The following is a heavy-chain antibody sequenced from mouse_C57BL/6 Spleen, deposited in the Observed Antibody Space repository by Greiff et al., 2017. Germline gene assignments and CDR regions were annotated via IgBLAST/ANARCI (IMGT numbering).Heavy chain of an antibody. CDR1: GYTFTTYP. J-gene: IGHJ4*01. D-gene: IGHD1-1*01. V-gene: IGHV1-47*01. CDR3: LITTVVEGYAMDY. CDR2: FHPYNDDT. Sequence: QVQLKESGAELVKPGASVKMSCKASGYTFTTYPIEWMKQNHGKSLEWIGNFHPYNDDTKYNEKFKGKATLTVEKSSSTVYLELSRLTSDDSAVYYCLITTVVEGYAMDYWGQGTSVTVSS.